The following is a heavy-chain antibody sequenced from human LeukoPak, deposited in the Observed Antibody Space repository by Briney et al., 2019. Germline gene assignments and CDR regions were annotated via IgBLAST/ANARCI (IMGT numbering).Heavy chain of an antibody. CDR1: GFTFSSYA. V-gene: IGHV3-23*01. CDR3: AKDYGGYSSGWYNY. Sequence: GGSLRLSCAASGFTFSSYAMSWVRQVPGKGLEWVLAISGSGGSTYYADSVKGRFTISRDNSKNTLYLQMNSLRAEDTAVYYCAKDYGGYSSGWYNYWGQGTLVTVSS. D-gene: IGHD6-19*01. J-gene: IGHJ4*02. CDR2: ISGSGGST.